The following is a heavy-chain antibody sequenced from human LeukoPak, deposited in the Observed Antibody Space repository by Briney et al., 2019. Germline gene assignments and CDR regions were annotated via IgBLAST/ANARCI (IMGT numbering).Heavy chain of an antibody. CDR3: ARDLISRAFDI. D-gene: IGHD2/OR15-2a*01. V-gene: IGHV3-53*01. CDR2: IYSGGST. CDR1: GFTFSNHW. J-gene: IGHJ3*02. Sequence: GGSLRLSCAASGFTFSNHWMSWVRQAPGKGLEWVSVIYSGGSTYYADSVKGRFTISRDNSKNTLYLQMNSLRAEDTAVYYCARDLISRAFDIWGQGTMVTVSS.